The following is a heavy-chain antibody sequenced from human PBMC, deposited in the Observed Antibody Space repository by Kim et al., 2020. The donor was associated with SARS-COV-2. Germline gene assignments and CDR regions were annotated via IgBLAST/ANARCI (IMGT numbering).Heavy chain of an antibody. D-gene: IGHD3-3*01. CDR1: GYTFTGYY. CDR3: ARVGVGQGVVIHYYFDY. Sequence: ASVKVSCKASGYTFTGYYMHWVRQAPGQGLEWMGRINPNSGGTNYAQKFQGRVTMTRDTSISTAYMELSRLRSDDTAVYYCARVGVGQGVVIHYYFDYWGQGTLVTVSS. V-gene: IGHV1-2*06. J-gene: IGHJ4*02. CDR2: INPNSGGT.